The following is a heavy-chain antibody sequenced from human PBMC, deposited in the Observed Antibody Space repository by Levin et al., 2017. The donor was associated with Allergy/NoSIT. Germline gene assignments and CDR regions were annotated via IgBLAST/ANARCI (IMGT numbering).Heavy chain of an antibody. CDR2: IIPILGIA. CDR1: GGTFSSYT. Sequence: SVKVSCKASGGTFSSYTISWVRQAPGQGLEWMGRIIPILGIANYAQKFQGRVTITADKSTSTAYMELSSLRSEDTAVYYCARARLGYCSSTSCPGAYGMDVWGQGTTVTVSS. CDR3: ARARLGYCSSTSCPGAYGMDV. D-gene: IGHD2-2*01. J-gene: IGHJ6*02. V-gene: IGHV1-69*02.